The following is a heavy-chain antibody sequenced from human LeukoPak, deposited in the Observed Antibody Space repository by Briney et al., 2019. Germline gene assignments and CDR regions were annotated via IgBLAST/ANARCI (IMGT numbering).Heavy chain of an antibody. CDR2: IYYSGST. CDR1: GGSISSSSYY. CDR3: ARRNGYSYVIDY. V-gene: IGHV4-61*05. D-gene: IGHD5-18*01. Sequence: SETLSLTCTVSGGSISSSSYYWGWIRQPPGKGLEWIGYIYYSGSTNYNPSLKSRVTISVDTSKNQFSLKLSSVTAADAAVYYCARRNGYSYVIDYWGQGTLVTVSS. J-gene: IGHJ4*02.